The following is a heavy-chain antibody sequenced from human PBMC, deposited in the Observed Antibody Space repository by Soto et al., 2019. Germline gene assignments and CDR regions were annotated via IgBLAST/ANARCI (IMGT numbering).Heavy chain of an antibody. Sequence: QVQLVQSGAEVKKPGASVKVSCKASGYTFTSYAMRWVRQAPGQRLEWMGWINAGDGNTKYSQKFQGRVTITRDTSASTACMELISLRSEDTAVYYCARDAMTTEFDYWGQGTLVTVSS. CDR1: GYTFTSYA. V-gene: IGHV1-3*01. D-gene: IGHD4-4*01. CDR3: ARDAMTTEFDY. J-gene: IGHJ4*02. CDR2: INAGDGNT.